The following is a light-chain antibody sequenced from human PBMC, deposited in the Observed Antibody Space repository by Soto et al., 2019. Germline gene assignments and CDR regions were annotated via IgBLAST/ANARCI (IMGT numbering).Light chain of an antibody. CDR1: QSVSSSY. CDR2: GAS. V-gene: IGKV3-15*01. J-gene: IGKJ1*01. CDR3: QQYNNWPPWT. Sequence: IVLTYSPGTLSLSLWEIATLSCRASQSVSSSYLAWYQQKPGQAPRLLIYGASTRATGIPARFSGSGSGTEFTLTISSLQSEDFAVYNCQQYNNWPPWTFGQATKVDIK.